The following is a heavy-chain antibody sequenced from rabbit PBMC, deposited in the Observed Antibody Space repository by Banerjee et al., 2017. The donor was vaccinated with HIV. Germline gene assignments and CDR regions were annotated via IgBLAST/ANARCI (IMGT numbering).Heavy chain of an antibody. CDR3: ARSNVGDAWAFAL. CDR2: INTSSGNT. Sequence: QEQLVESGGGLVQPEGSLTLTCTASGFSFSNKYVMCWVRQAPGKGLEWIACINTSSGNTVYASWAKGRFTISKTSSTTVTLQMTSLTAADTATYFCARSNVGDAWAFALWGPGTLVTVS. J-gene: IGHJ4*01. D-gene: IGHD6-1*01. CDR1: GFSFSNKYV. V-gene: IGHV1S45*01.